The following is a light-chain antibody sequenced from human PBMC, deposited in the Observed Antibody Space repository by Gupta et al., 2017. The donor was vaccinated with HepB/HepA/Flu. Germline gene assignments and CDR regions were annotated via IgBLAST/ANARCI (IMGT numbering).Light chain of an antibody. CDR3: QQYHTYWT. V-gene: IGKV1-5*03. Sequence: DIQMTQSPSTLPASVGDRVTITCRASQSISSWLAWYQQKPGKAPKLLVYKASSLESEVPSRFSGSGSGTEFTLTINSLQPDDFATYYCQQYHTYWTFGQGTKVEIK. CDR1: QSISSW. J-gene: IGKJ1*01. CDR2: KAS.